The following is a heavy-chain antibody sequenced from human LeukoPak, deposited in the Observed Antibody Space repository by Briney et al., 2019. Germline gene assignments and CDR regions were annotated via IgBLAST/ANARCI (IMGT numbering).Heavy chain of an antibody. V-gene: IGHV4-34*01. CDR1: GGSFSGYY. CDR3: ARRGRYCSSTSCYMNPRRDAFDI. J-gene: IGHJ3*02. CDR2: INHSGST. Sequence: SETLSLTCAVYGGSFSGYYWSWIRQPPGKGLEWIGEINHSGSTNYNPSLKSRVTISVDTSKNQFSLKLSSVTAADTAVYYCARRGRYCSSTSCYMNPRRDAFDIWGQGTMVTVSS. D-gene: IGHD2-2*02.